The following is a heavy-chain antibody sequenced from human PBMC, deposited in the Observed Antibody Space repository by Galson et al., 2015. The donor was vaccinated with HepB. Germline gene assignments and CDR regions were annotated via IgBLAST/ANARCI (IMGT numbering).Heavy chain of an antibody. Sequence: SLRLSCAASGFTFSSYGMHWVRQAPGKGLEWVAFIRYDGSNKYYADSVKGRFTISRDNSKNTLYLQMNSLRAEDTAVYYCAKFPLGDGDPFDYWGQGTLVTVSS. CDR2: IRYDGSNK. V-gene: IGHV3-30*02. CDR3: AKFPLGDGDPFDY. J-gene: IGHJ4*02. D-gene: IGHD4-17*01. CDR1: GFTFSSYG.